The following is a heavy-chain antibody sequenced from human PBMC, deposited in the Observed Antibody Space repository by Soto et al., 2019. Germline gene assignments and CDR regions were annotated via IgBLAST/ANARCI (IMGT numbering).Heavy chain of an antibody. CDR3: ARDDAMIVVVTLRLGYFDY. J-gene: IGHJ4*02. Sequence: PGGSLRLSCAASGFTFSSYAMHWVRQAPGKGLEWVAVISYDGSNKYYADSVKGRFTISRDNSKNTLYLQMNSLRAEDTAVYYCARDDAMIVVVTLRLGYFDYWGQGTLVTVSS. CDR1: GFTFSSYA. V-gene: IGHV3-30-3*01. CDR2: ISYDGSNK. D-gene: IGHD3-22*01.